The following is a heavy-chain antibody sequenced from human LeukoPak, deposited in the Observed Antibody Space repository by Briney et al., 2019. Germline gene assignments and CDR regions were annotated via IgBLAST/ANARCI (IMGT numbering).Heavy chain of an antibody. Sequence: ASVKVSCKASGYSFTSYYMHWVRQAPGQGLEWMGIINPSGGSTSYAQKFQGRVTMTRDTSTSTVYMELSSLRSEDTAVYYCARGRYGSSGYSELRTDCWGQGTLVTVSS. CDR1: GYSFTSYY. CDR3: ARGRYGSSGYSELRTDC. D-gene: IGHD3-22*01. V-gene: IGHV1-46*01. CDR2: INPSGGST. J-gene: IGHJ4*02.